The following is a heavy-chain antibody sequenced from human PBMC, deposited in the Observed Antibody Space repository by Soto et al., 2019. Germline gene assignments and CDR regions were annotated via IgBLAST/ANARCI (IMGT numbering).Heavy chain of an antibody. CDR1: GLTFSGYT. V-gene: IGHV3-21*01. D-gene: IGHD4-17*01. Sequence: PGGSLRLSCAFSGLTFSGYTMSWVRQAPGKGLEWVSSVSGSGTSIYYADSVKGRFTISRDNSKNSVYLQMNSLRAEDTAVYYCARDTEEVTTYFDYWGQGTLVTVSS. J-gene: IGHJ4*02. CDR2: VSGSGTSI. CDR3: ARDTEEVTTYFDY.